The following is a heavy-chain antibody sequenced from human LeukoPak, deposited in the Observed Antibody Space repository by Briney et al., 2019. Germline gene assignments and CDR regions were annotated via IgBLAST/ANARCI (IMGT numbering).Heavy chain of an antibody. V-gene: IGHV1-24*01. CDR3: ATTRGGGWYFDL. CDR2: FDPEDGET. CDR1: GYTLTELS. D-gene: IGHD2-15*01. Sequence: VASVKVSCKVSGYTLTELSMHWVRQAPGKGLEWMGGFDPEDGETIYAQKFQGRVTMTEDTSTDTADMELSKLRSEGTAVYYCATTRGGGWYFDLWGRGTLVTVSS. J-gene: IGHJ2*01.